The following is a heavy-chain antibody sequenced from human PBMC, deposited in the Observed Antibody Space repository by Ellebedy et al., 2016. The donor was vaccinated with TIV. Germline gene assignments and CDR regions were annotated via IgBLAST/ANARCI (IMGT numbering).Heavy chain of an antibody. V-gene: IGHV3-30-3*01. CDR3: ARRCITRCYTPGAFDI. Sequence: GGSLRLXCAASRFTLSNYAMHWVRQAPGKGLDWVAVVSYDGNNKDYADSVKGRFTISRDSSKNTLYLQMNSLRVEDTAVYYCARRCITRCYTPGAFDIWGQGTMVTVSS. D-gene: IGHD2-2*02. CDR1: RFTLSNYA. CDR2: VSYDGNNK. J-gene: IGHJ3*02.